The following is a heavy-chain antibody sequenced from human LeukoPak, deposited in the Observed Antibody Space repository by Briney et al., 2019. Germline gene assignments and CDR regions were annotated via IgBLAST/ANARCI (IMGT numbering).Heavy chain of an antibody. J-gene: IGHJ3*01. D-gene: IGHD3-22*01. CDR1: GYTFTGYY. CDR2: INPNSGGT. V-gene: IGHV1-2*06. CDR3: ASHWVVVVIGSSDAFDL. Sequence: ASVKVSCKASGYTFTGYYMHWVRQAPGQGLEWMGRINPNSGGTNYAQKFQGRVTMTRDTSISTAYMELSRLGSDDTAVYYCASHWVVVVIGSSDAFDLWGRGTMVTVST.